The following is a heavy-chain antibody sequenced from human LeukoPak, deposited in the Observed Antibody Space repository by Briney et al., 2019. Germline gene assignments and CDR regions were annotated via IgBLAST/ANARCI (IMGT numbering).Heavy chain of an antibody. CDR2: VYYSGNT. Sequence: SETLSLTCTVSGGSISSYYWSWIRQPPGKGLEWIGYVYYSGNTNYNPSLKSRVTISVDTSKNQFSLKLTSVTAADTAVYYCATYSGTYPFSDYWGQGTLVTVSS. D-gene: IGHD1-26*01. J-gene: IGHJ4*02. V-gene: IGHV4-59*08. CDR3: ATYSGTYPFSDY. CDR1: GGSISSYY.